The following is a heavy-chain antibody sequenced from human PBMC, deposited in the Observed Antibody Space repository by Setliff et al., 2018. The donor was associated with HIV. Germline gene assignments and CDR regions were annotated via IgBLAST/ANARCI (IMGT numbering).Heavy chain of an antibody. CDR1: GFTFSTYW. J-gene: IGHJ4*02. CDR3: ARVAHIQWELGVYFDY. D-gene: IGHD1-26*01. V-gene: IGHV3-21*01. Sequence: GGSLRLSCAASGFTFSTYWMSWVRQAPGKGLEWVSSIRGSGSFMYYADSVKGRFTISRDNAKNSLYLQMNSLRAEDTAVYYCARVAHIQWELGVYFDYWGQGTLVTVSS. CDR2: IRGSGSFM.